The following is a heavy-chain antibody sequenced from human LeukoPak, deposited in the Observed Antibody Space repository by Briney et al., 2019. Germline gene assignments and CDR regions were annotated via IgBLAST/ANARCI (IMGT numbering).Heavy chain of an antibody. CDR1: GGSISSGGYY. CDR3: VSFVVPAAQYYFDY. D-gene: IGHD2-2*01. V-gene: IGHV4-31*03. Sequence: SETLSLTCTVSGGSISSGGYYWSWIRQHPGKGLEWIGYIYYSGSTYYNPSLKSRVTISVDTSKNQFSLKLSSVTAADTAVYYCVSFVVPAAQYYFDYWGQGTLVTVSS. J-gene: IGHJ4*02. CDR2: IYYSGST.